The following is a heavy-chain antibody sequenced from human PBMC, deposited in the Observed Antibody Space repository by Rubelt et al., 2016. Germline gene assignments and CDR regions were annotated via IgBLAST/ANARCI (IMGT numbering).Heavy chain of an antibody. CDR1: GGSITTGDYH. CDR2: IYHNGNT. Sequence: QLQLQESGPGLVKPSETLSLTCTVSGGSITTGDYHWGWIRQTPGKGLEWIGCIYHNGNTYYNPSLNIRVTISLDISKNQFDLKVTSVTAADTAVYYCARDRRDGYNWLEYWGQGTLVTVSS. J-gene: IGHJ4*02. D-gene: IGHD5-24*01. V-gene: IGHV4-39*07. CDR3: ARDRRDGYNWLEY.